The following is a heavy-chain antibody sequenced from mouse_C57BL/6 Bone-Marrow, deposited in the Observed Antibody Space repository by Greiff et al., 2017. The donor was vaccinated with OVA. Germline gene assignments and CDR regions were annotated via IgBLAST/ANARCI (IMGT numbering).Heavy chain of an antibody. CDR3: ARNYSNYRYYAMDY. CDR1: GYTFTSYW. J-gene: IGHJ4*01. V-gene: IGHV1-55*01. Sequence: VQLQQSGAELVKPGASVKMSCKASGYTFTSYWITWVKQRPGQGLEWIGDIYPGSGSTNYNEKFKSKATLTVDTSSSTAYMQLSSLTSEDSAVYYCARNYSNYRYYAMDYWGQGTSVTVSS. D-gene: IGHD2-5*01. CDR2: IYPGSGST.